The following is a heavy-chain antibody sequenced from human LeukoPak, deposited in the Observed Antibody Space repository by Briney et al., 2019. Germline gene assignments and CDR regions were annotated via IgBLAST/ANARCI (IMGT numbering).Heavy chain of an antibody. V-gene: IGHV1-69*05. J-gene: IGHJ4*02. Sequence: ASVKVSCKASGGTFSSYAISWVRQAPGQGLEWMGGIIPIFGTANYAQKFQGRVTITTDESTSTAYMELSSLRSEGTAVYDCAREGAAAAFEYWGRGTLVTVSS. D-gene: IGHD6-13*01. CDR3: AREGAAAAFEY. CDR1: GGTFSSYA. CDR2: IIPIFGTA.